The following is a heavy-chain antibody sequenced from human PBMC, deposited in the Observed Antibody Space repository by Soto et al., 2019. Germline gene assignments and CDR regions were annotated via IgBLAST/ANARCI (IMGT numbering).Heavy chain of an antibody. V-gene: IGHV4-39*01. D-gene: IGHD6-13*01. J-gene: IGHJ5*02. CDR3: ARHRPSIAAAGTDSRDWFDP. CDR2: IYYSGST. Sequence: KASETLSLTCTVSGGSISSSSYYWGWIRQPPGKGLEWIGSIYYSGSTYYNPSLKSRVTISVDTSKNQFSLKLSSVTAADTAVYYCARHRPSIAAAGTDSRDWFDPWGQGNLVTVSS. CDR1: GGSISSSSYY.